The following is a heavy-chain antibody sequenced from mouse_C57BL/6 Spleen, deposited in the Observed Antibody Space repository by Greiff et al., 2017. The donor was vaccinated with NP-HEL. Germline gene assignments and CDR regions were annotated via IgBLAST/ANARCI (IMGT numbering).Heavy chain of an antibody. J-gene: IGHJ3*01. V-gene: IGHV1-4*01. D-gene: IGHD3-3*01. CDR2: INPSSGYT. Sequence: QVQLQQSGAELARPVASVKMSCKASGYTFTSYTMHWVKQRPGQGLEWIGYINPSSGYTKYNQKFKDKATLTADKSSSTAYMQLSSLTSEDSAVYYCARTGTALGFAYWGQGTLVTVSA. CDR1: GYTFTSYT. CDR3: ARTGTALGFAY.